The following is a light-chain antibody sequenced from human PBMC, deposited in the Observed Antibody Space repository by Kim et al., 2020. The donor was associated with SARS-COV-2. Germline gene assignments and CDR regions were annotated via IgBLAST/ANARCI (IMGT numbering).Light chain of an antibody. Sequence: TVTISCTRTSGIIADNYGQVYQRRPGSAPTIVIYEDSERPSGVPNRFSGSIDTSSSSASLTISGLKTEDEADYYCQSYDISNVIFGGGTQLTVL. CDR1: SGIIADNY. CDR3: QSYDISNVI. CDR2: EDS. V-gene: IGLV6-57*03. J-gene: IGLJ2*01.